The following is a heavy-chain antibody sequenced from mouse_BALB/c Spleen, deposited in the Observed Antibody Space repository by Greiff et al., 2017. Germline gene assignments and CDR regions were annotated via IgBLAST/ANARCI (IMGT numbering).Heavy chain of an antibody. Sequence: QVQLKQSGPGLVQPSQSLSITCTVSGFSLTSYGVHWVRQSPGKGLEWLGVIWSGGSTDYNAAFISRLSISKDNSKSQVFFKMNSLQANDTAIYYCARNNYGSSYRAWFAYWGQGTLVTVSA. CDR2: IWSGGST. V-gene: IGHV2-2*02. D-gene: IGHD1-1*01. CDR1: GFSLTSYG. J-gene: IGHJ3*01. CDR3: ARNNYGSSYRAWFAY.